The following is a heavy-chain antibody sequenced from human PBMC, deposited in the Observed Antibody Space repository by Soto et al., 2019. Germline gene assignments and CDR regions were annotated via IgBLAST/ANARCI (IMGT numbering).Heavy chain of an antibody. Sequence: QVQLVESGGGVVQPGRSLRLSCAASRFSFHNYAMHWVRQAPGKGLEWVTVISYDGSDKYYADSVKGRFTISRDNSKNTLYLQMNSLRTEDTAVYYCARCREIQLWQHLDYWGQGTLVTVSS. CDR3: ARCREIQLWQHLDY. CDR2: ISYDGSDK. J-gene: IGHJ4*02. V-gene: IGHV3-30-3*01. CDR1: RFSFHNYA. D-gene: IGHD5-18*01.